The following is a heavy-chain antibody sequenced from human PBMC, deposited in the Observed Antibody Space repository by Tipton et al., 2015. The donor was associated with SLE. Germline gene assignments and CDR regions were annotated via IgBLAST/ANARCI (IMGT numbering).Heavy chain of an antibody. CDR2: IYYSGST. CDR1: GGSVSSGSYY. V-gene: IGHV4-61*01. Sequence: TLSLTCTVSGGSVSSGSYYWNWIRQPPGKGLEWIGYIYYSGSTNYNPSLKSRVTISVDTSKNRFSLKLRSVTAADTAVYYCARHPPRGGSGYALDNWGQGTLVTVSS. D-gene: IGHD5-12*01. J-gene: IGHJ4*02. CDR3: ARHPPRGGSGYALDN.